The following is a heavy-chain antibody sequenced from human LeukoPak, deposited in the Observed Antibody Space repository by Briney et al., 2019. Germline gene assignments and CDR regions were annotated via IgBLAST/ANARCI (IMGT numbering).Heavy chain of an antibody. CDR2: ISGSGGST. Sequence: GGSLRLSCAASGFTFSSYAMSWVRQAPGKGLEWVSPISGSGGSTYYADSVKGRFTISRYNSKNTLYLQMNSLRAEDTAVYYCAKEMYLGVSGPVYFDYWGQGTLVTVSS. D-gene: IGHD3-16*01. CDR3: AKEMYLGVSGPVYFDY. CDR1: GFTFSSYA. V-gene: IGHV3-23*01. J-gene: IGHJ4*02.